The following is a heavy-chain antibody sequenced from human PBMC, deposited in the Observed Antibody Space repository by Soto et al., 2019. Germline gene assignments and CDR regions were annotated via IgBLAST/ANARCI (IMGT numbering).Heavy chain of an antibody. D-gene: IGHD5-18*01. CDR1: GFTSSSYA. CDR3: ASEWRHDGLDY. V-gene: IGHV3-30-3*01. J-gene: IGHJ4*02. Sequence: GGSLRLSCAASGFTSSSYAMHWVRQARGRGLEWVAVISYEGSNKYYADSVKGRFIISRDNSKSTLYLQMNSLRAEDTAVYYCASEWRHDGLDYWGQGTLVTVSS. CDR2: ISYEGSNK.